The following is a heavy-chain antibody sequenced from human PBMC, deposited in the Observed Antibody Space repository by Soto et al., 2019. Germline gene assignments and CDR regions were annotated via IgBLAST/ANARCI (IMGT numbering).Heavy chain of an antibody. Sequence: SETLSLTCTVSGGSISSGDYYWSWIRQPPGKGLEWIGYIYYSGSTYYNPSLKSRVTISEDTSKNQFSLKLSSVTAADTAVYYCARAGYYYGMDVWGQGTTVTVSS. CDR3: ARAGYYYGMDV. CDR1: GGSISSGDYY. V-gene: IGHV4-30-4*01. J-gene: IGHJ6*02. CDR2: IYYSGST.